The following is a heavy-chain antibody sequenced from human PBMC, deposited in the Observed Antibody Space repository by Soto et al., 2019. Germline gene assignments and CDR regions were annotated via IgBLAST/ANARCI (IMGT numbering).Heavy chain of an antibody. CDR1: GVTFSSYG. CDR2: IKQDGSEK. V-gene: IGHV3-7*01. D-gene: IGHD6-13*01. CDR3: ARGLATAAAEAH. J-gene: IGHJ4*02. Sequence: GGSLRLSWAAAGVTFSSYGRSWVRQAPGKGLEWVANIKQDGSEKYYVDSVKGRFTISRDNAKNSLYLQMNSLRAEDTAVYYCARGLATAAAEAHWGQGTLVTVSS.